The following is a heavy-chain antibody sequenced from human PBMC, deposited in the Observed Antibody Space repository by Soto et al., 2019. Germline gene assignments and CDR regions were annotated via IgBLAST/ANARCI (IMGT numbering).Heavy chain of an antibody. J-gene: IGHJ4*02. D-gene: IGHD1-7*01. Sequence: QAQLVQSGAEVTKPGASVKVSCKASGYTFTGYAINWVRQATGQGLEWMGWMNPNSGNTGYAQNYQGRVIMTRDNPITTAYIERTSLRDDDAAVYYCTGENVRTTGIDVWGQGTLVTVSS. CDR1: GYTFTGYA. CDR3: TGENVRTTGIDV. CDR2: MNPNSGNT. V-gene: IGHV1-8*01.